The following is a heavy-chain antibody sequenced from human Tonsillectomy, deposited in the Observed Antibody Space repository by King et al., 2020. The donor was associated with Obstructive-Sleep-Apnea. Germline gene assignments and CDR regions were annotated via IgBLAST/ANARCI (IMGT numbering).Heavy chain of an antibody. J-gene: IGHJ3*02. CDR1: GGSISSYY. CDR2: ISYSGRT. Sequence: VQLQESGPGLVKPSETLSLTCTVSGGSISSYYLSWIRQPPGKGLEWIGYISYSGRTNYNPSLKSRVTISVDTSKNQFSLKLSSVTAADTAVYYCARRHDAFDIWGQGTMVTVSS. V-gene: IGHV4-59*08. CDR3: ARRHDAFDI.